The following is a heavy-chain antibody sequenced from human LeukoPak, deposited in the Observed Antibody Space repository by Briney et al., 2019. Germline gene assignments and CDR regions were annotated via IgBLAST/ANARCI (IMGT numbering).Heavy chain of an antibody. J-gene: IGHJ4*02. CDR3: TTAVAGVITFDY. Sequence: PGGSLRLSCAASGFTFSSYAMSWVRQAPGKGLEWVARIKSKTDGGTIDYAGSVKGRFTISRDDSKNTLYLQLNTLKTEDTAVYYCTTAVAGVITFDYWGQGTLVTVSS. CDR1: GFTFSSYA. CDR2: IKSKTDGGTI. V-gene: IGHV3-15*01. D-gene: IGHD6-19*01.